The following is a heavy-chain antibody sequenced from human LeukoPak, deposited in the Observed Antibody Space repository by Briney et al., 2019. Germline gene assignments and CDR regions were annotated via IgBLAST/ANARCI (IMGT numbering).Heavy chain of an antibody. CDR2: IYYSGST. Sequence: SETLSLTCTVSGGSISSSSYSWGWLRQPPGKGLEWIGSIYYSGSTYYNPSLKSRVTISVDTSKNQFSLKLSSVTAADTAVYYCARQMGGYSYGYYYYYGMDVWGQGTTVTVSS. CDR1: GGSISSSSYS. CDR3: ARQMGGYSYGYYYYYGMDV. D-gene: IGHD5-18*01. J-gene: IGHJ6*02. V-gene: IGHV4-39*01.